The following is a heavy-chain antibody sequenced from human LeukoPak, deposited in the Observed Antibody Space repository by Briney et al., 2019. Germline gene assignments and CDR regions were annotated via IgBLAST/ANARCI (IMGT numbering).Heavy chain of an antibody. Sequence: PGGSLRLSCAASGFSFSFYRMDWVRQAPGKGLEWVSSISSSSSYIYYADSVKGRFTISRDNAKNSLYLQMNSLRVEDTAVYYWAKGAKYYYGSETYYFLEHWGQGTPVTASS. V-gene: IGHV3-21*01. D-gene: IGHD3-10*01. CDR1: GFSFSFYR. CDR3: AKGAKYYYGSETYYFLEH. J-gene: IGHJ1*01. CDR2: ISSSSSYI.